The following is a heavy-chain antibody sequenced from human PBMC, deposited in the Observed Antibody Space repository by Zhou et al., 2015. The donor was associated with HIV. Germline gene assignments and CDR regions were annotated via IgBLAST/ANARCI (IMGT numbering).Heavy chain of an antibody. CDR2: MNPNSGNR. J-gene: IGHJ4*02. CDR3: ARRSRLAYARFDY. D-gene: IGHD3-9*01. V-gene: IGHV1-8*02. CDR1: GYTFTSYG. Sequence: QVQLVQSGAEVKKPGASVKVSCKASGYTFTSYGISWVRQATGQGLEWMGWMNPNSGNRGYAQKFQGRVTMTRNTSISTAYMELSSLRSEDTAVYYCARRSRLAYARFDYWGQGTLVTVSS.